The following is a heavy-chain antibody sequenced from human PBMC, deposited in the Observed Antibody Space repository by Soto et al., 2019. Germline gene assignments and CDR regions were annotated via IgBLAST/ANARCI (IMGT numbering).Heavy chain of an antibody. Sequence: ASVKVSCKASGYTFTSYAMHWVRQPPGQRLEWMGWINAGNGNTKYSQKFQGRVTITRDTSASTAYMELSSLRSEDTAVYYCARSIVVVTALDYWGQGTLVTVSS. CDR3: ARSIVVVTALDY. J-gene: IGHJ4*02. V-gene: IGHV1-3*01. CDR2: INAGNGNT. CDR1: GYTFTSYA. D-gene: IGHD2-21*02.